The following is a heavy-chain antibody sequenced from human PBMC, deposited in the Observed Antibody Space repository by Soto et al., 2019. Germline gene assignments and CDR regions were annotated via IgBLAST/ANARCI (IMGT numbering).Heavy chain of an antibody. D-gene: IGHD5-18*01. CDR3: ARRDVDTAIGRYYYYHYVMAF. J-gene: IGHJ6*02. CDR2: IYYSGST. CDR1: GGSISSSSYY. Sequence: PSETLSLTCTVSGGSISSSSYYWGWIRQPPGKGLEWIGSIYYSGSTYYNPSLKSRVTISVDTSKNQFSLKLSSVTAADTAVYYCARRDVDTAIGRYYYYHYVMAFWGQGTTVTVSS. V-gene: IGHV4-39*01.